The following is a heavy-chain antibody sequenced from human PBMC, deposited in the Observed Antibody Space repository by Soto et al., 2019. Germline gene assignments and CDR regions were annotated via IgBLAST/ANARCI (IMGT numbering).Heavy chain of an antibody. V-gene: IGHV5-51*01. D-gene: IGHD2-2*03. CDR2: IYPGDSDT. J-gene: IGHJ6*03. Sequence: RGESLKISCKGSGYSFTSYWIGWVRQMPGKGLEWMGIIYPGDSDTRYSPSFQGQVTISADKSISTAYLQWSSLKASDTAMYYCARSGYCSSTSCYLGYYYYMDVWGKGTTVTVSS. CDR1: GYSFTSYW. CDR3: ARSGYCSSTSCYLGYYYYMDV.